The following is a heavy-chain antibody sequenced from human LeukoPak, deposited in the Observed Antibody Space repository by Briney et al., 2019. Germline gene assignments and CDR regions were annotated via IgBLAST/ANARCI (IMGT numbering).Heavy chain of an antibody. D-gene: IGHD3-10*01. J-gene: IGHJ6*02. Sequence: ASVKVSCKASGYTFTSYYMHWVRQAPGQGLEWMGIINPSGGSTSYAQKFQGRVTMTRDTSTSTVYMELSSLGSEDTAVYYCARGGTGFGESDYYYYGMDVWGQGTTVTVSS. CDR2: INPSGGST. V-gene: IGHV1-46*01. CDR3: ARGGTGFGESDYYYYGMDV. CDR1: GYTFTSYY.